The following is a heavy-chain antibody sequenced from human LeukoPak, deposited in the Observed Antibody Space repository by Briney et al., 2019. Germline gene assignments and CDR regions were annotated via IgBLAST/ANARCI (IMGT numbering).Heavy chain of an antibody. D-gene: IGHD5-18*01. CDR2: ISSSGSTI. Sequence: GGSLRLSCAASGFTFSSYEMNWVRQAPGKGLEWVSYISSSGSTIYCADSVKGRFTISRDNAKNSLYLQMNSLKTEDTAVYYCTTLRPYIQPRWGQGTMVTVSS. V-gene: IGHV3-48*03. CDR3: TTLRPYIQPR. CDR1: GFTFSSYE. J-gene: IGHJ3*01.